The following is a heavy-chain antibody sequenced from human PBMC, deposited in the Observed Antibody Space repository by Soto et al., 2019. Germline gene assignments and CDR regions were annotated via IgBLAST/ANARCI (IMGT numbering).Heavy chain of an antibody. CDR1: GFTFSSYA. CDR3: ASSEPYCSSTSCFSDY. Sequence: GGSLRLSCAASGFTFSSYAMSWVRQAPGKGLEWVSAISGSGGSTYYADSVKGRFTISRDNSKNTLYLQMNSLRAEDTAVYYCASSEPYCSSTSCFSDYWGQGTLVTVSS. V-gene: IGHV3-23*01. CDR2: ISGSGGST. J-gene: IGHJ4*02. D-gene: IGHD2-2*01.